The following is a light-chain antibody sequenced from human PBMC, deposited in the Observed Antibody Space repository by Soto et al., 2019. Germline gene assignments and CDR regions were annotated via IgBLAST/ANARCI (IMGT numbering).Light chain of an antibody. CDR2: QAS. Sequence: DIQMTQSPSTLSASVGDRVTIACRASQSSINWLAWYQQKLGKAPKLLISQASSLESGVPSSFSASGSGTECTLTVRSLQPDDFAAYSCQQYDRYSPTCGGGTKVEIK. CDR3: QQYDRYSPT. V-gene: IGKV1-5*03. CDR1: QSSINW. J-gene: IGKJ4*01.